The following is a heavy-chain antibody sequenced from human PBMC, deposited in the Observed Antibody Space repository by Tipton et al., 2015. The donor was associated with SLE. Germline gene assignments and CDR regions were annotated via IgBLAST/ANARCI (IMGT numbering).Heavy chain of an antibody. D-gene: IGHD1-26*01. V-gene: IGHV3-23*01. J-gene: IGHJ4*02. CDR2: ISGGGGST. Sequence: SLRLSCAASGFTFSSYSMNWVRQAPGKGLEWISVISGGGGSTFYAGSVKGRFTISRDNSENTLHLQMNSLRVEDTAVYYCAKWDVSRHSLGYWGQGTLVSVSS. CDR1: GFTFSSYS. CDR3: AKWDVSRHSLGY.